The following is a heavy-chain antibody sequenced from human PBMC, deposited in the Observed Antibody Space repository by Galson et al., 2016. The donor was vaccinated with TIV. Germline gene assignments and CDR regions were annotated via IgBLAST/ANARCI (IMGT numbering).Heavy chain of an antibody. V-gene: IGHV3-21*01. CDR2: ISGRRSYI. Sequence: SLRLSCAASGFTFSSSTMNWVRQAPGKGLEWVSSISGRRSYIYYADSVKGRFTVSRDNAKNSLYLQMNGLRGEDSGVYFCASQRPAYSSSWYHFDDWGQGTPVTVSS. J-gene: IGHJ4*02. CDR3: ASQRPAYSSSWYHFDD. D-gene: IGHD6-13*01. CDR1: GFTFSSST.